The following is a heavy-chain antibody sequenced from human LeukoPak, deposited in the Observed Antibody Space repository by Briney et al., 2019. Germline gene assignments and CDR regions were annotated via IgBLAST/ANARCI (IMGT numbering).Heavy chain of an antibody. Sequence: PGGSLRLSCEASGFTFSSYEMNWVRQAPGKGLEWVSAISGSGGSTYYADSVKGRFTISRDNSKNTLYLQMNSLRAEDTAVYYCAKGYLVGDYFDYWGQGTLVTVSS. CDR2: ISGSGGST. CDR3: AKGYLVGDYFDY. J-gene: IGHJ4*02. V-gene: IGHV3-23*01. D-gene: IGHD2-15*01. CDR1: GFTFSSYE.